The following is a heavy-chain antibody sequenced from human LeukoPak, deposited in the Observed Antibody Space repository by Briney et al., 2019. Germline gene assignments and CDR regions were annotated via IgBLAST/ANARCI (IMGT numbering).Heavy chain of an antibody. CDR3: ARALSYVSYFDY. CDR2: ISSSGSTI. D-gene: IGHD3-10*02. CDR1: GFTFSSYE. J-gene: IGHJ4*02. V-gene: IGHV3-48*03. Sequence: PGGSLRLSCAASGFTFSSYEMNWVRQAPGKGLEWVSYISSSGSTIYYADSVKGRFTISRDNAKNSLYLQMNSLRAEDTAVYYCARALSYVSYFDYWGQGTLVTVSS.